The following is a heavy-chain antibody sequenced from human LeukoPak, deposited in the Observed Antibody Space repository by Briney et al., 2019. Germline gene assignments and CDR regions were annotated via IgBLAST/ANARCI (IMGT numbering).Heavy chain of an antibody. J-gene: IGHJ4*02. CDR1: GFTFDDYA. V-gene: IGHV3-43*02. CDR3: AKDWRSEY. Sequence: PGGSLRLSCAASGFTFDDYAMHRLRQAPGKGLKWVSLIRGDGGSTYYADSVKGRFTIFRDNSKNSLYLQMHSLRPEDAALYYCAKDWRSEYWGQGTLVTVSS. CDR2: IRGDGGST.